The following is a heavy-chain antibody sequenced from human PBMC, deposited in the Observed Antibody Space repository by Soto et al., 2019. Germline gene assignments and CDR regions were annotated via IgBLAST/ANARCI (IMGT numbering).Heavy chain of an antibody. J-gene: IGHJ6*02. D-gene: IGHD6-13*01. Sequence: GGSLRLSCAASGFTFSSYAMHWVRQAPGKGLEWVAVISYDGSNKYYADSVKGRFTISRDNSKTTLYLQMNSLRAEDTAVYYCARDGGIAALTGRDYYYYYGMDVWGQGTTVTVSS. CDR1: GFTFSSYA. CDR2: ISYDGSNK. V-gene: IGHV3-30-3*01. CDR3: ARDGGIAALTGRDYYYYYGMDV.